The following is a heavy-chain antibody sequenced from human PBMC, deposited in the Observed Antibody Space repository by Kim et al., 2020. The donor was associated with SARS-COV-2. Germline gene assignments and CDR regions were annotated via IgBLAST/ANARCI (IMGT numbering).Heavy chain of an antibody. CDR3: ARDGLTIFGVVTPDF. V-gene: IGHV1-2*02. D-gene: IGHD3-3*01. CDR1: GYTFTDWF. Sequence: ASVKVSCKASGYTFTDWFMHWVRQAPGQGLEWMGWINPNTGDTNIAQKFQGRVTMTRDTSISTGYMELRGLTSDDTAVYSCARDGLTIFGVVTPDFWGQGTLVTVSS. CDR2: INPNTGDT. J-gene: IGHJ4*02.